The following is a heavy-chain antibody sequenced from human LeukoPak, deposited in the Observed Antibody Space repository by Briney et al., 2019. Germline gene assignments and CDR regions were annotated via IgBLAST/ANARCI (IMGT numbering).Heavy chain of an antibody. V-gene: IGHV4-59*01. D-gene: IGHD1-26*01. J-gene: IGHJ6*02. Sequence: PSETLSLTCTVSGGSISNYYWSWIRQPPGKGLEWIGYIYYSGTTNYSPSLKSRVTISVDTSKNQFSLKLSSVTAADTAVYYCARDVGSYGYYYYGMDVWGQGTTVTVSS. CDR3: ARDVGSYGYYYYGMDV. CDR1: GGSISNYY. CDR2: IYYSGTT.